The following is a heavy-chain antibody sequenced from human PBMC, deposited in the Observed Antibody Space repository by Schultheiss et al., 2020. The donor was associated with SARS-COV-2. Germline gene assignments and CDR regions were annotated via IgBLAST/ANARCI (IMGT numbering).Heavy chain of an antibody. D-gene: IGHD3-3*01. CDR2: IYSGGST. Sequence: GESLKISCAASGFTVSSNYMSWVRQAPGKGLEWVSVIYSGGSTYYADSVKGRFTISRDNSKNTLYLQMNSLRAEDTAVYYCATANYDFWSGYYYYYGMDVWGQGTTVTVSS. J-gene: IGHJ6*02. V-gene: IGHV3-66*01. CDR1: GFTVSSNY. CDR3: ATANYDFWSGYYYYYGMDV.